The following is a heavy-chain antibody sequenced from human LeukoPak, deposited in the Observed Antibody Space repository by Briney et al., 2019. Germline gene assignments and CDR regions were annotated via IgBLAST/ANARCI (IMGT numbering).Heavy chain of an antibody. D-gene: IGHD3-10*01. CDR3: AKDFTGTYYTRFDY. V-gene: IGHV3-9*01. J-gene: IGHJ4*02. CDR1: GFTFDDYA. Sequence: PGGSLRLSCAASGFTFDDYAMHWVRQAPGKGLEWVSGINWNNGSMEYADSVKGRFSISRDNAKNSLFLQMNRLTPEDTALYYCAKDFTGTYYTRFDYWGQGILVTVSS. CDR2: INWNNGSM.